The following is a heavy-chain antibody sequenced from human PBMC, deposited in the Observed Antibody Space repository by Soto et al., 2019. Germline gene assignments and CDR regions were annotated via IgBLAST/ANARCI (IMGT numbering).Heavy chain of an antibody. CDR2: IIPIFGTA. J-gene: IGHJ5*02. D-gene: IGHD1-26*01. Sequence: ASVKVSCKASGGTFSSYAISWVRQAPGQGLEWMGGIIPIFGTANYAQKFQGRVTITADESTSTAYMELSSLRSEDTAVYYCARSRSYYSWFDPWGQGTLVTVSS. CDR3: ARSRSYYSWFDP. V-gene: IGHV1-69*13. CDR1: GGTFSSYA.